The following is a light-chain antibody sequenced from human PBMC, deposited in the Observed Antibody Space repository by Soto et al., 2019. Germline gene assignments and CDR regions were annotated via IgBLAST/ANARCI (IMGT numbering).Light chain of an antibody. Sequence: EIVMTQSPVTLSASPGERVTLSCRASQSVNINLAWYQQRHGQAPRVNIYGASNRASGIPDKFSGSGSGTDFTLTISSLEPDDFALYFCQQYQDWPPLTFGGGTRVEIK. CDR1: QSVNIN. CDR3: QQYQDWPPLT. V-gene: IGKV3D-15*01. CDR2: GAS. J-gene: IGKJ4*01.